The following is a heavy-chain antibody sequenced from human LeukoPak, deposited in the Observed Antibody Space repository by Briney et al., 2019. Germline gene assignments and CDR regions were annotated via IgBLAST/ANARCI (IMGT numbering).Heavy chain of an antibody. J-gene: IGHJ3*02. D-gene: IGHD4-11*01. CDR1: GGTFSSYA. V-gene: IGHV1-69*13. CDR3: ARDLGSIYAFDI. CDR2: IIPIFGTA. Sequence: SVKVSCKASGGTFSSYATSWVRQAPGQGLEWMGGIIPIFGTANYAQKFQGRVTITADESTSTAYMELSSLRSEDTAVYYCARDLGSIYAFDIWGQGTMVTVSS.